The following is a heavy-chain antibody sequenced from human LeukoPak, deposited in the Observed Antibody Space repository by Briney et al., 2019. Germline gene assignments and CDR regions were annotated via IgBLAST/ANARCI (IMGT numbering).Heavy chain of an antibody. CDR1: GFTFSSYS. J-gene: IGHJ4*02. CDR3: AKGSCSSISCYGDY. Sequence: GGSLRLSCAASGFTFSSYSMNWVRQAPGKGLEWVSSISSSSSYIYYADSVKGRFTISRDNAKNSLYLQMNSLRAEDTAVYYCAKGSCSSISCYGDYWGQGTLVTVSS. D-gene: IGHD2-2*01. V-gene: IGHV3-21*01. CDR2: ISSSSSYI.